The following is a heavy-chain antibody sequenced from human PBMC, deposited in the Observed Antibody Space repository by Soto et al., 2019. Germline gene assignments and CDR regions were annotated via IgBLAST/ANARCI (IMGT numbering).Heavy chain of an antibody. Sequence: QVQLVESGGGVVQPGRSLRLSCAASGFTFKNYAMHWVRQAPGKGLEWVAVISYDGSIAFYADSVKGRFTISRDDFKNTMLLQKGSLRVEDTAVYYCARGLREFDWRLTFGYWGQGTLVTVSS. D-gene: IGHD3-9*01. V-gene: IGHV3-30-3*01. CDR3: ARGLREFDWRLTFGY. CDR1: GFTFKNYA. CDR2: ISYDGSIA. J-gene: IGHJ4*02.